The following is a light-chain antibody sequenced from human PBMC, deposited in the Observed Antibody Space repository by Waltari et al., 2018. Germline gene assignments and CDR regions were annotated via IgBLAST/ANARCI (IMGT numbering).Light chain of an antibody. V-gene: IGKV1-39*01. J-gene: IGKJ2*01. CDR1: QTVSDY. Sequence: DIQMTQSPSSLSASVGDRVTITCRASQTVSDYLNWYQKQPVKAPKLLIYAASRLQRGFPSRFSGSGSGTDFTLSISSLQPEDFATYYCQQSYTMGYTFGQGTKLEIK. CDR2: AAS. CDR3: QQSYTMGYT.